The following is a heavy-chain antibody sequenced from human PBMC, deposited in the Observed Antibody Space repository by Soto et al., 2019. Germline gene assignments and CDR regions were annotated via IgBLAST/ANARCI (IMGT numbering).Heavy chain of an antibody. Sequence: GGSLRLSCAASGFSFNDYSMNWVRQAPGKGLEWVSYISRSSGTIYYADSVKGRFTISRDNAKNSLYLQLHSLRAEDTAVYYCARQRSMDVWGQGTTVTVSS. J-gene: IGHJ6*02. V-gene: IGHV3-48*01. CDR2: ISRSSGTI. CDR1: GFSFNDYS. CDR3: ARQRSMDV.